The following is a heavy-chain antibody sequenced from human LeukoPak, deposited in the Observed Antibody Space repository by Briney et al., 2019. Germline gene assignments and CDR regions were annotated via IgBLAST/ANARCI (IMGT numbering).Heavy chain of an antibody. CDR2: IYYSGST. Sequence: SETLSLTCTVSGGSISSYYWSWIRQPPGKGLEWIGYIYYSGSTNYNPSLKSRVTISVDTSKNQFSLKLSSVTAADTAVYYCARAYYVNAFDIWGQGTMVTVSS. CDR3: ARAYYVNAFDI. V-gene: IGHV4-59*01. D-gene: IGHD1-26*01. CDR1: GGSISSYY. J-gene: IGHJ3*02.